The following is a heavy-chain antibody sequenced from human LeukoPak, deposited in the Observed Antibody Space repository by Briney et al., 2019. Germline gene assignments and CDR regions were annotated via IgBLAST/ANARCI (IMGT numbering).Heavy chain of an antibody. CDR2: IRYDESTK. CDR1: GFTFSNYG. Sequence: GGSLRLSCAASGFTFSNYGMHWVRQAPGKGLEWVAFIRYDESTKFYADSVKGRFTISRDNSKTTLYLQMNSLRAEDTAVYYCAKDLPAAYFDYWGQGTLDTVSS. V-gene: IGHV3-30*02. CDR3: AKDLPAAYFDY. D-gene: IGHD2-2*01. J-gene: IGHJ4*02.